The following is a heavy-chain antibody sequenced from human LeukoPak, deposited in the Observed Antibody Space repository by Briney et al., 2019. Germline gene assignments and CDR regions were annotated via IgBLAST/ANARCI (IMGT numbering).Heavy chain of an antibody. CDR1: GFTFSSYG. CDR2: ISGSGGST. V-gene: IGHV3-23*01. J-gene: IGHJ4*02. CDR3: AKTAPDSSSWYWGDYFDY. D-gene: IGHD6-13*01. Sequence: GGSLRLSCAASGFTFSSYGMSWVRQAPGKGLEWVSAISGSGGSTYYADSVKGRFTISRDNSKNTLYLQMNSLRAEDTAVYYCAKTAPDSSSWYWGDYFDYWGQGTLVTVSS.